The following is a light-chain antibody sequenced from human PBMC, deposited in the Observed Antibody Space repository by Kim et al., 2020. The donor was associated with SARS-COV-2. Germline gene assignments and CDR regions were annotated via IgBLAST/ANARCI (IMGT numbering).Light chain of an antibody. CDR3: QTWGTGIMV. J-gene: IGLJ2*01. CDR1: SGHSSYA. V-gene: IGLV4-69*02. CDR2: LKSDGSH. Sequence: QLVLTQSPSASASLGASVKLTCTLSSGHSSYAITWHQQQPEKGPRYLMKLKSDGSHSKGDGIPDRFSGSSSGAERYLTISSLQSEDEADYYCQTWGTGIMVFGGGTQLIVL.